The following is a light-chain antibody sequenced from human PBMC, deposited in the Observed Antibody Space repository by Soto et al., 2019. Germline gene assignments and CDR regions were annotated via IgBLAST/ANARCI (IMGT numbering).Light chain of an antibody. V-gene: IGKV3-20*01. CDR1: QNVDKNY. Sequence: EIVLTQSPDSLSLSPGERATLSCRASQNVDKNYLAWYQQRPGLAPRLLIYDASTRATGIPDRFSGSGSGTDFTLSISRLEPEDFAVYYCQQCAYSPRTFGQGTKVEVK. J-gene: IGKJ1*01. CDR2: DAS. CDR3: QQCAYSPRT.